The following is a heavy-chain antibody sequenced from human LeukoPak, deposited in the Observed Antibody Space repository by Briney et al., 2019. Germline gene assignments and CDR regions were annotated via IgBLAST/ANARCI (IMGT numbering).Heavy chain of an antibody. D-gene: IGHD3-10*01. CDR1: GGSISSYY. Sequence: SETLSLTCTVPGGSISSYYWSWIRQPAGKGLEWIGRIYTSGSTNYNPSLKSRVTISVDKSKNQFSLKLSSVTAADTAVYYCARVLITMVRGVIHYYYYYMDVWGKGTTVTVSS. J-gene: IGHJ6*03. CDR3: ARVLITMVRGVIHYYYYYMDV. V-gene: IGHV4-4*07. CDR2: IYTSGST.